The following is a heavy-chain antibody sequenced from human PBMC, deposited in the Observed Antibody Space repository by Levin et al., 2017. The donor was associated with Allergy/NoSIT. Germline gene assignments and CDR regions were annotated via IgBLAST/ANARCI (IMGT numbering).Heavy chain of an antibody. Sequence: ASVKVSCKASGYTFTSYGISWVRQAPGQGLEWMGWISAYNGNTNYAQKLQGRVTMTTDTSTSTAYMELRSLRSDDTAVYYCAREFWSGPIPYGMDVWGQGTTVTVSS. CDR2: ISAYNGNT. J-gene: IGHJ6*02. V-gene: IGHV1-18*01. CDR1: GYTFTSYG. D-gene: IGHD3-3*01. CDR3: AREFWSGPIPYGMDV.